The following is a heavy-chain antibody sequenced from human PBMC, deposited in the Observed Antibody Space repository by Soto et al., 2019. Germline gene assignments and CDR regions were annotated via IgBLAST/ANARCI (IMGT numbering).Heavy chain of an antibody. D-gene: IGHD3-3*02. CDR1: GFTFRSYG. V-gene: IGHV3-23*01. J-gene: IGHJ4*02. CDR2: ISDNGGRT. CDR3: AKRELDDK. Sequence: EVQLLESGGRFVQPGGSLRISCAASGFTFRSYGMSWVRQAPGKGLEWISAISDNGGRTDYADSVKGRFTISRDNSKNTLFLQMNTLTAEDTSVYYCAKRELDDKWGQGTLVTVS.